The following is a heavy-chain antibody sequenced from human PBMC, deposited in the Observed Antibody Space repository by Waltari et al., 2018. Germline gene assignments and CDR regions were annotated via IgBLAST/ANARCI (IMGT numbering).Heavy chain of an antibody. J-gene: IGHJ5*02. CDR1: GGSFSGYS. CDR3: ARGRTDIVTTRGWFDP. Sequence: QVQLQQWGAGLLKPSETLSLTCAVYGGSFSGYSWSWIRQPPGKGLEWIGEINHSGSTNYNPSLKSRVTISVDTSKNQFSLKLSSVTAADTAVYYCARGRTDIVTTRGWFDPWGQGTLVTVSS. D-gene: IGHD2-15*01. V-gene: IGHV4-34*01. CDR2: INHSGST.